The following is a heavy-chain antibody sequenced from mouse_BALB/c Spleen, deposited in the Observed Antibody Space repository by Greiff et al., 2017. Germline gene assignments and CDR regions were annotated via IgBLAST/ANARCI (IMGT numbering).Heavy chain of an antibody. CDR3: ARDLRYAMDY. CDR1: GFTFTDYY. Sequence: EVQLVESGGGLVQPGGSLRLSCAASGFTFTDYYMSWVRQPPGKALEWLGFIRNKANGYTTEYSASVKGRFTISRDNYQSILYLQMNTLRAEDSATYYCARDLRYAMDYWGQGTSVTVSS. J-gene: IGHJ4*01. CDR2: IRNKANGYTT. V-gene: IGHV7-3*02.